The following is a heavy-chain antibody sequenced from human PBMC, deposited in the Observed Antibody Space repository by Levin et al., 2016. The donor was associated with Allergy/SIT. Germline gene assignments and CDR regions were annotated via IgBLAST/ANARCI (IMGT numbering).Heavy chain of an antibody. CDR2: ISAYSETT. V-gene: IGHV3-23*01. CDR1: GFTFNNYA. Sequence: GESLKISCAASGFTFNNYAMNWVRQAPGKGLEWVSCISAYSETTYYADSVKGRFTISRDNSKNTLFLQMNSLRAEDTAVYYCATLFITTIVVVPPDYWGQGTLVTVSS. J-gene: IGHJ4*02. CDR3: ATLFITTIVVVPPDY. D-gene: IGHD3-22*01.